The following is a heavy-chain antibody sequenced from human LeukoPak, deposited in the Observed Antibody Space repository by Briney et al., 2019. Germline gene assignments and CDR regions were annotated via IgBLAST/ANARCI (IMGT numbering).Heavy chain of an antibody. Sequence: SETLSLTCTVSGGSIFNYHWSWIRQPPGKGLEWIGYIYYSGSTNYNPSLKSRVTISVDTSKNQFSLKLSSVTAADTAVYYCARGQRQLYYFDYWGQGTLVTVSS. D-gene: IGHD6-6*01. CDR2: IYYSGST. CDR3: ARGQRQLYYFDY. V-gene: IGHV4-59*01. J-gene: IGHJ4*02. CDR1: GGSIFNYH.